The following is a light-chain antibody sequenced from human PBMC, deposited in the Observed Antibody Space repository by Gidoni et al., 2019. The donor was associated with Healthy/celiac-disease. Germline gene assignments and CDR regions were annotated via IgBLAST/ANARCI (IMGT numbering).Light chain of an antibody. CDR3: QAWDSSTGG. Sequence: SYELTQPPSVSVSPGQTASIPCSGDKLGDQYACWYQQKPGQSPVLVIYQDSKRPSGIPERFSGSNSGNTATLTISGTQAMDEADYYGQAWDSSTGGFGGGTKLTVL. CDR1: KLGDQY. V-gene: IGLV3-1*01. CDR2: QDS. J-gene: IGLJ2*01.